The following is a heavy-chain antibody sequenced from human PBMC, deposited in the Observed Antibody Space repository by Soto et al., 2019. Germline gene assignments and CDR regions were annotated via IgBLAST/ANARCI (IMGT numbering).Heavy chain of an antibody. CDR2: VHPRGTT. CDR3: ARDEVHGLAAGARFDY. J-gene: IGHJ4*02. Sequence: QVQLLESGPGLVRPSQTLSLTCNVSGDSIKSGDYFWIWIRQTPGKGLEWIGCVHPRGTTFYNPSLSSGVIISVDTSKNHFSLKLSSVTAADTAVYFCARDEVHGLAAGARFDYGGQGTLVTVSS. D-gene: IGHD6-13*01. V-gene: IGHV4-31*03. CDR1: GDSIKSGDYF.